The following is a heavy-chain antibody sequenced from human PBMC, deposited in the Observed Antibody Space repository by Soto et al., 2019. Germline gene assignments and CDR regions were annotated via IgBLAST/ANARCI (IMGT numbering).Heavy chain of an antibody. J-gene: IGHJ5*02. CDR3: ARAPDYSNYYGYWFDP. V-gene: IGHV1-69*02. CDR1: GGTFSSYT. D-gene: IGHD4-4*01. Sequence: ASVKVSCKASGGTFSSYTISWVRQAPGQGLEWMGRIIPILGIANYAQKFQGRVTITADKSTSTAYMELSSLRSEDTAVYYCARAPDYSNYYGYWFDPWGQGTLVTVSS. CDR2: IIPILGIA.